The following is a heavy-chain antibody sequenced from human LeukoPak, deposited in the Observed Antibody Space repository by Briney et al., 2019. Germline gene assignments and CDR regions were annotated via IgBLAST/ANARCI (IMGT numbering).Heavy chain of an antibody. CDR2: TYYTSTWYN. V-gene: IGHV6-1*01. CDR1: GDSVSSNSAT. J-gene: IGHJ4*02. CDR3: ARGKIGAAGTFVY. D-gene: IGHD6-13*01. Sequence: SQTLSLTCAISGDSVSSNSATWNWIRQSPSRGLEWLGRTYYTSTWYNDYAVSVKSRISINVDTSKNQLSLHLNSVTPEDTAVYFCARGKIGAAGTFVYWGQGTLVTVSS.